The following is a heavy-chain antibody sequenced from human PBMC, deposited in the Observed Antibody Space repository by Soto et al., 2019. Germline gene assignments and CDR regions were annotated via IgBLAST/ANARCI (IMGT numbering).Heavy chain of an antibody. Sequence: CKASGYTFTSYDINWVRQATGQGLEWMGWMNPNSGNTGYAQKFQGRVTMTRNTSISTAYMELSSLRSEDTAVYYCARNTYYYDSSGYYFYYYYGMDVWGQGTTVTVSS. D-gene: IGHD3-22*01. V-gene: IGHV1-8*01. CDR3: ARNTYYYDSSGYYFYYYYGMDV. CDR1: GYTFTSYD. CDR2: MNPNSGNT. J-gene: IGHJ6*02.